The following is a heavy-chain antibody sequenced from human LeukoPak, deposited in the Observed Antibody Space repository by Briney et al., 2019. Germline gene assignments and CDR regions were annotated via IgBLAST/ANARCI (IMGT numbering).Heavy chain of an antibody. V-gene: IGHV3-30*03. CDR3: ARHSGINTYYYYYYMDV. CDR1: GFTFSSYG. J-gene: IGHJ6*03. D-gene: IGHD2-15*01. Sequence: GGSLRLSCAASGFTFSSYGMHWVHQAPGKGLEWVAVISYDGSNKYYADSVKGRFTISRDNSKNTLYLQMNSLRAEDTAVYYCARHSGINTYYYYYYMDVWGKGTTVTVSS. CDR2: ISYDGSNK.